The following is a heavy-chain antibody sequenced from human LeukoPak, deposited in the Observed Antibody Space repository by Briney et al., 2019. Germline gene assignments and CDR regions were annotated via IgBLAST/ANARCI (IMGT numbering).Heavy chain of an antibody. CDR1: GGTFSSYA. J-gene: IGHJ4*02. V-gene: IGHV1-69*13. Sequence: SVKLSCKASGGTFSSYAISWVRQAPGQGLEWMRGIIPIFGTANYAQKFQGRVTITADESTSTAYMEMSRLRSEDTAVYYCARGAPFYDFWSGYYTALKGFEYWGQGTLVTVSS. CDR3: ARGAPFYDFWSGYYTALKGFEY. D-gene: IGHD3-3*01. CDR2: IIPIFGTA.